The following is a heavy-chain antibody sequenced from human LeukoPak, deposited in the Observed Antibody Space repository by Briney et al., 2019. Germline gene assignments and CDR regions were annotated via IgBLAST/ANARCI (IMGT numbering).Heavy chain of an antibody. CDR2: INAGDGNT. D-gene: IGHD6-13*01. Sequence: GASVKVSCKASGYTFTSYAMHWVRQAPGQRLEWMGWINAGDGNTKYSQKFQGRVTITRDTSASTAYMELSRLRSDDTAVYYCARVPRIAAAVHAFDIWGQGTMVTVSS. CDR3: ARVPRIAAAVHAFDI. V-gene: IGHV1-3*01. CDR1: GYTFTSYA. J-gene: IGHJ3*02.